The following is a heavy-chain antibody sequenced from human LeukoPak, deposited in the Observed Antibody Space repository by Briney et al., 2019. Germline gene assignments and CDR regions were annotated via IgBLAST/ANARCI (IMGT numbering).Heavy chain of an antibody. Sequence: ASVKVSCKASGYTFTSYGISWVRQAPGQGLEWMGWISAYNGNTNCAQKLQGRVTMTTDTSTSTAYMELRSLRSDDTAVYYCARGFPVRGVIRQFDYWGQGTLVTVSS. CDR1: GYTFTSYG. CDR3: ARGFPVRGVIRQFDY. J-gene: IGHJ4*02. V-gene: IGHV1-18*01. D-gene: IGHD3-10*01. CDR2: ISAYNGNT.